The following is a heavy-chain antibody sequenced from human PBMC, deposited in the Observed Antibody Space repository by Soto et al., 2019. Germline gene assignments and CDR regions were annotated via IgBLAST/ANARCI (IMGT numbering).Heavy chain of an antibody. CDR1: GFSFSDYY. CDR3: VSDDAYGGTNNGFDP. V-gene: IGHV3-11*01. CDR2: ISSSGNSI. D-gene: IGHD4-17*01. J-gene: IGHJ5*02. Sequence: QEQLVESGGGVVKPGGSLRLSCTASGFSFSDYYMSWIRQAPGKGLECIAYISSSGNSIYYADSVKGRFTVSRDNAKNSLSLHMNSLTAEDTAMYYCVSDDAYGGTNNGFDPWGQGTLVTVSS.